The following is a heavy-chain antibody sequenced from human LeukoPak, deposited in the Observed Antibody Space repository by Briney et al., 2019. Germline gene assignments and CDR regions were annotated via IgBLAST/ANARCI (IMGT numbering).Heavy chain of an antibody. D-gene: IGHD6-13*01. CDR1: GGSISSYY. Sequence: SETLSLTCTVSGGSISSYYWSWIRQPAGKGLEWIGRIYTSDSTNYNPSLKSRATMSVDTSKNQFSLKLNSVTAADTAVYYCARETNSSSWRALDYWGQGTLVTVSS. CDR2: IYTSDST. V-gene: IGHV4-4*07. CDR3: ARETNSSSWRALDY. J-gene: IGHJ4*02.